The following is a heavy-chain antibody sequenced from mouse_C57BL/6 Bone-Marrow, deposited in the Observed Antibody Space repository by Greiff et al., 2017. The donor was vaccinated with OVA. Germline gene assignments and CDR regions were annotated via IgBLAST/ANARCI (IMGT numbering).Heavy chain of an antibody. CDR3: AREVITTYWYFDV. V-gene: IGHV1-81*01. Sequence: QVQLQQSGAELARPGASVKLSCKASGYTFTSYGISWVKQRTGQGLEWIGEIYPRSGNTYYNEKFKGKATLTADKSSSTAYMELRSLTSEDSAVYVCAREVITTYWYFDVWGTGTTVTVSS. J-gene: IGHJ1*03. CDR1: GYTFTSYG. D-gene: IGHD1-1*01. CDR2: IYPRSGNT.